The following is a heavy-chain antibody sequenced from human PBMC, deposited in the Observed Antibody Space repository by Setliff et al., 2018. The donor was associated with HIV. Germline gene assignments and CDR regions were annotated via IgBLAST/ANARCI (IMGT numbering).Heavy chain of an antibody. Sequence: LRLSCAASGFIFSNYAMSWVRQAPGKGLEWVSAISDDGDNTYYADSVRGRFTISRDNSKNTLYLQMNSLRAEDTAVYYCAKTLYYDSSGYPLDYWGQGTLVTVSS. CDR2: ISDDGDNT. CDR1: GFIFSNYA. CDR3: AKTLYYDSSGYPLDY. D-gene: IGHD3-22*01. V-gene: IGHV3-23*01. J-gene: IGHJ4*02.